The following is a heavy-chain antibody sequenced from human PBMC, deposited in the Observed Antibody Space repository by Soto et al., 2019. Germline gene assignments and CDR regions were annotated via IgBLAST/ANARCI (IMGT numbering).Heavy chain of an antibody. CDR3: ARGTTVPAEPSGYSYGQLDY. Sequence: SVKVSCKACGGTFSSYASSWVRQAPGQGLEWMGGIIPIFGAANYEQKFQGRVTITADESTSTAYMELSSLRSEDTAVYYCARGTTVPAEPSGYSYGQLDYWGQGTLVTVSS. CDR1: GGTFSSYA. D-gene: IGHD5-18*01. V-gene: IGHV1-69*13. J-gene: IGHJ4*02. CDR2: IIPIFGAA.